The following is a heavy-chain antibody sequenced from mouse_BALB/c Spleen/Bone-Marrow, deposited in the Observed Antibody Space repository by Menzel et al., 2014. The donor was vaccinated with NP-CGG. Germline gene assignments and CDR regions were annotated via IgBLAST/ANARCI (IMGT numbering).Heavy chain of an antibody. V-gene: IGHV3-2*02. CDR2: IGYSDST. D-gene: IGHD1-1*01. CDR1: GYSITSDYA. CDR3: ARSNYYGSSYCYFDY. J-gene: IGHJ2*01. Sequence: EVMLVESGPGLVEPSQSLSLTCTVTGYSITSDYAWNWIRQFPGNKLEWMGYIGYSDSTSYNPSLKSRISITRDTSKNQFFLQLNSVTAEDTATYYCARSNYYGSSYCYFDYWGQGTTLTVSS.